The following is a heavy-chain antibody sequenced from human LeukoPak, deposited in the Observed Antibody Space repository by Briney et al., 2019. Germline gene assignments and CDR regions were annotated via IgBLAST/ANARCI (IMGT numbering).Heavy chain of an antibody. CDR1: GGSISSSNYY. V-gene: IGHV4-61*02. Sequence: SETLSLTCSVSGGSISSSNYYWSWIRQPAGKGLEWIGRIYTSESTNYNPSLKSRVTISVDTSKNQISLKLNSVTAADTAVYYCARAFSGSGSYYSEMLYYYYYMDVWGKGTTVTISS. CDR3: ARAFSGSGSYYSEMLYYYYYMDV. J-gene: IGHJ6*03. D-gene: IGHD3-10*01. CDR2: IYTSEST.